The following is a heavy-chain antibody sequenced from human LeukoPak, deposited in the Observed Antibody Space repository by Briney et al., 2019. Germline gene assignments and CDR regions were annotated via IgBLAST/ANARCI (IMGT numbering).Heavy chain of an antibody. CDR1: GGSISSGGYY. D-gene: IGHD3-9*01. CDR3: ALFDWDDAFDI. V-gene: IGHV4-30-2*01. J-gene: IGHJ3*02. CDR2: IYHSGST. Sequence: SETLSLTCTVSGGSISSGGYYWSWFRQPPGKGLEWIGYIYHSGSTYYNPSLKSRVTISVDRSKNQFSLKLSSVTAADTAVYYCALFDWDDAFDIWGQGTMVTVSS.